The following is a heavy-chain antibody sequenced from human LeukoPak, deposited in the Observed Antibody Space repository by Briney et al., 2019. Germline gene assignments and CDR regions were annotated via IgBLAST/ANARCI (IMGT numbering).Heavy chain of an antibody. CDR1: GFTFSTYA. J-gene: IGHJ3*02. CDR2: ISYDGSNK. Sequence: GGSLRLSCAASGFTFSTYAISWVRQAPGKGLEWVALISYDGSNKYYADSVKGRFTISRDNSKNTYLQMNSLRAEDTAVYYCAREGYYAFDIWGQGSIVTVSS. V-gene: IGHV3-30*04. CDR3: AREGYYAFDI. D-gene: IGHD3-22*01.